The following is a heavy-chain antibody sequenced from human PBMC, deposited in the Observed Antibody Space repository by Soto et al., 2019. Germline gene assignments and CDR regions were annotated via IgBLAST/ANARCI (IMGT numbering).Heavy chain of an antibody. CDR1: GFTFSSYW. J-gene: IGHJ3*02. Sequence: GGSLRLSCAASGFTFSSYWMSWVRQAPGKGLEWVANIKQDGSEKYYVDSVKGRFTISRDNAKNSLYLQMNSLRAEDTAVYYCARVRRCSGGSCYSGGDDAFDIWGQGTMVTVSS. CDR2: IKQDGSEK. CDR3: ARVRRCSGGSCYSGGDDAFDI. D-gene: IGHD2-15*01. V-gene: IGHV3-7*01.